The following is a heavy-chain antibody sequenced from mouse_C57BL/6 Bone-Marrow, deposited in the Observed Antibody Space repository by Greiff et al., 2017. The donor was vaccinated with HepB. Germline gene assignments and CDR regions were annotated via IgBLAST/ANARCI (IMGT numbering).Heavy chain of an antibody. CDR3: ARVDSSGWFAY. CDR2: IDPSDSET. J-gene: IGHJ3*01. CDR1: GYTFTSYW. Sequence: VQLQQPGAELVRPGSSVKLSCKASGYTFTSYWMHWVKQRPIQGLEWIGNIDPSDSETHYNQKFKDKATLTVDKSSSTAYMQLSSLTSEDSAVYYCARVDSSGWFAYWGQGTLVTVSA. D-gene: IGHD3-2*02. V-gene: IGHV1-52*01.